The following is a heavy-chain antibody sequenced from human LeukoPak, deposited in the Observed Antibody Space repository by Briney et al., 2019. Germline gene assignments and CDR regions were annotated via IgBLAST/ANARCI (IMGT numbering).Heavy chain of an antibody. CDR3: ARDRGHRGTIWGNYYYYYMDV. D-gene: IGHD3-16*01. V-gene: IGHV4-4*02. J-gene: IGHJ6*03. CDR2: IYHSGST. Sequence: KPSGTLSLTCAVSGGSISSSNWWSWVRQPPGKGLEWIGEIYHSGSTNYNPSLKSRVTMSVDTSKNQFSLKLSSVTAADTAVYYCARDRGHRGTIWGNYYYYYMDVWGKGTTVTISS. CDR1: GGSISSSNW.